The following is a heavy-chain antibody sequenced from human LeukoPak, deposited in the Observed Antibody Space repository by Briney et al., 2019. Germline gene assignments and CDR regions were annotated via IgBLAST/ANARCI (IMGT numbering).Heavy chain of an antibody. V-gene: IGHV3-66*01. CDR1: GFTVSSNY. CDR2: IYSGGST. J-gene: IGHJ4*02. D-gene: IGHD3-22*01. CDR3: ARGLGDSSGYYFGYFDY. Sequence: GGSLRLSCAASGFTVSSNYMSWVRQAPGKGLEWVSVIYSGGSTYYADSVKGRFTISRDNSKNTLYLQMDSLRAEDTAVYYCARGLGDSSGYYFGYFDYWGQGTLVTVSS.